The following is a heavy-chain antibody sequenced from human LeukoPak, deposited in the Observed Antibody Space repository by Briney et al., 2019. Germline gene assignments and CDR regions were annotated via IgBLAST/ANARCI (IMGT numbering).Heavy chain of an antibody. V-gene: IGHV3-20*04. CDR3: ARDDYGSGSWNDY. D-gene: IGHD3-10*01. CDR2: IIWSGGST. CDR1: GFTFGDYG. J-gene: IGHJ4*02. Sequence: GGSLRLSCAASGFTFGDYGMSWVRQAPGKGLEWVSGIIWSGGSTGYADSVKGRFTISRDNAKNSLYLQMNSLRAEDTALYYCARDDYGSGSWNDYWGQGTLVTVSS.